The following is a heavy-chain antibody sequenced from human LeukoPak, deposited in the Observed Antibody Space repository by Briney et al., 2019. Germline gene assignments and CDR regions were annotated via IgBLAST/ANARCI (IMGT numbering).Heavy chain of an antibody. CDR3: ARGTAGYHSSYFDY. D-gene: IGHD3-16*02. J-gene: IGHJ4*02. Sequence: GGSLRLSCAASGFTFGSPWMHWDRQAPGKGLVWVSRINSDGSATAYADSVKGRFTISRDNAENTLYLQMNSLRAEDTAVYYCARGTAGYHSSYFDYWGQGTLVTVSS. CDR1: GFTFGSPW. CDR2: INSDGSAT. V-gene: IGHV3-74*01.